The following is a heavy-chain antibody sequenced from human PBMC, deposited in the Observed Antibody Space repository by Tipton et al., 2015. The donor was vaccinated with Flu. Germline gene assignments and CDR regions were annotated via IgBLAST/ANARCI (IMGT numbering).Heavy chain of an antibody. V-gene: IGHV4-39*07. J-gene: IGHJ5*02. CDR1: GGPITSSSYY. CDR2: IYYTGYR. Sequence: LRLSRSVSGGPITSSSYYWGWIRQPPGRPLEWVGSIYYTGYRYDNPSLKSRLAMSIDTSQSQFSLRLSSMTAADTAVYYCARDFHPTSNWFDPWGQGTLVTVSS. CDR3: ARDFHPTSNWFDP.